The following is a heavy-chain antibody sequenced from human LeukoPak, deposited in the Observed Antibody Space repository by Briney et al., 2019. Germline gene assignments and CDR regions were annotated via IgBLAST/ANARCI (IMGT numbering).Heavy chain of an antibody. J-gene: IGHJ4*02. CDR2: LRNKANSYTT. V-gene: IGHV3-72*01. CDR3: TRVGIVGATGYFDN. CDR1: GFTFSDHY. D-gene: IGHD1-26*01. Sequence: PGGSLRLSCAASGFTFSDHYMDWVRQASGKGLEWVGRLRNKANSYTTEYAASVKGRFIISRDDSKNSLYLRMNSLKTEDTAVYYCTRVGIVGATGYFDNWGQGTLVTVSS.